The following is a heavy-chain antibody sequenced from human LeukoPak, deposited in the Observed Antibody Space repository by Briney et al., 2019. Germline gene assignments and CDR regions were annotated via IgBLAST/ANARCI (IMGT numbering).Heavy chain of an antibody. CDR3: ARDRLLITVAGTVDQ. Sequence: GGSLRLSCAASGFTFSSYAMSWVRQAPGKGLEWVSVISASGGRTSYADSVKGRFTVSRDNSKNTLYLQMNSLRAEDTAVYYCARDRLLITVAGTVDQWGRGTLVTVSS. CDR1: GFTFSSYA. V-gene: IGHV3-23*01. CDR2: ISASGGRT. J-gene: IGHJ4*02. D-gene: IGHD6-19*01.